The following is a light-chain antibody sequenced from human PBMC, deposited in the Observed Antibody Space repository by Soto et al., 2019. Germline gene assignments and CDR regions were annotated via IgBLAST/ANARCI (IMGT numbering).Light chain of an antibody. CDR3: QQYGSSGT. Sequence: DIGLTQSPGTLSLSPGERATLSCGASQSVSNNYLAWYQQKPGQAPRLLIYGASNRATGIPDRFSGSGSGTDFTLTISRLEPEDFAAYYCQQYGSSGTFGQGTKVDIK. V-gene: IGKV3-20*01. J-gene: IGKJ1*01. CDR1: QSVSNNY. CDR2: GAS.